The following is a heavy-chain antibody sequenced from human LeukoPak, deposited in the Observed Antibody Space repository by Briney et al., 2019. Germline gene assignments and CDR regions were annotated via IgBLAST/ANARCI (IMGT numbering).Heavy chain of an antibody. V-gene: IGHV3-15*01. Sequence: PGGSLRLSCAASGFTFSNAWMSWVRQAPGKGLEWVGRIKSKTDGGTIDYAAPVKGRFTISRDDSKNTLYLQMNSLKTEDTAVYYCTSHAGGGDYGLTVPDYWGQGTLVTVSS. CDR3: TSHAGGGDYGLTVPDY. J-gene: IGHJ4*02. CDR2: IKSKTDGGTI. CDR1: GFTFSNAW. D-gene: IGHD4-17*01.